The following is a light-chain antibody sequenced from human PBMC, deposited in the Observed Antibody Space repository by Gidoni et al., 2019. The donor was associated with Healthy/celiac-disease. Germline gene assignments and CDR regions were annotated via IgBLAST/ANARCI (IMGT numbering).Light chain of an antibody. CDR3: QQRSNWPT. J-gene: IGKJ1*01. CDR2: DAS. CDR1: QSVSSY. V-gene: IGKV3-11*01. Sequence: EIVLTQSPATLSLSPGERASQSVSSYLAWYQQKPGQAPRLLIYDASNRATGIPARFSGSGSGTDFTLTISSLEPEDFAVYYCQQRSNWPTFGQGTKVEIK.